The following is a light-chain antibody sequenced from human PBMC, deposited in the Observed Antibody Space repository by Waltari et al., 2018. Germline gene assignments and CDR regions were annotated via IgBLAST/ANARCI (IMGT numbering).Light chain of an antibody. V-gene: IGKV3-11*01. J-gene: IGKJ2*01. Sequence: ESVLTQSPATLSLSPGERATLSCRASQSVGTYLVWYQQKPGQTPRLVIYDASNRATGIPARFSGSGSGTDFTLTISSLEPEDFATYYCQQTYSAPMSTFGRGTKLEIK. CDR2: DAS. CDR3: QQTYSAPMST. CDR1: QSVGTY.